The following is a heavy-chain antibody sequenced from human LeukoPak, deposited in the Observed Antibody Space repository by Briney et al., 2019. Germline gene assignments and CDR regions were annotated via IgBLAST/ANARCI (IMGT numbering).Heavy chain of an antibody. CDR1: GGTFSSYA. Sequence: PSVKLSCKASGGTFSSYAISWVRHAPGQGLEWMGGNITIFGTANYAPNFKGRVTITTDESTNTAYLELSSLTAEDTAVYYCARGPQSRYYYYMDVWGKGTTVTVSS. V-gene: IGHV1-69*05. CDR3: ARGPQSRYYYYMDV. CDR2: NITIFGTA. J-gene: IGHJ6*03.